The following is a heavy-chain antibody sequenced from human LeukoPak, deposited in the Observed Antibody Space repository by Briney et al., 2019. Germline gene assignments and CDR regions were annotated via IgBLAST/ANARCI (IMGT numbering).Heavy chain of an antibody. J-gene: IGHJ6*03. CDR1: GYTFTDYY. V-gene: IGHV1-18*04. CDR2: ISAYNGNT. Sequence: GASVKVSCKTSGYTFTDYYIHWVRQAPGQGLEWMGWISAYNGNTNYAQKLQGRVTMTTDTSTSTAYMELRSLRSDDTAVYYCARDPTRITIFGVVPYYMDVWGKGTTVTVSS. CDR3: ARDPTRITIFGVVPYYMDV. D-gene: IGHD3-3*01.